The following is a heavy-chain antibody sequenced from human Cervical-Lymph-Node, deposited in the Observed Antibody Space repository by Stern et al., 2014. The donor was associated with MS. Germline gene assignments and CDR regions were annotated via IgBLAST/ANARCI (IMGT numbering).Heavy chain of an antibody. CDR1: GFSFSSYW. J-gene: IGHJ4*02. D-gene: IGHD6-13*01. CDR3: ARDIGGRHGY. CDR2: LEEYAGIR. V-gene: IGHV3-74*01. Sequence: EVQLVESGGGLVQPGGSLRLSCAASGFSFSSYWMHWVRQAPGKGLVWVSRLEEYAGIRAYADSVKGRFTISRDNAKNTLYLQMNNLRGEDTGIYYCARDIGGRHGYWGPGTLVTVSS.